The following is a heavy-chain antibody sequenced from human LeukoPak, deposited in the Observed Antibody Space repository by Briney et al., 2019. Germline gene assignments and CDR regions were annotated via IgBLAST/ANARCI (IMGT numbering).Heavy chain of an antibody. J-gene: IGHJ4*02. V-gene: IGHV4-34*01. CDR3: ARGRTIRSYFDY. D-gene: IGHD3-3*01. CDR2: INHSGST. Sequence: SETLSLTCAVYGGSFSGYYWSWIRQPPGKGLEWIGEINHSGSTNYNPCLKSRVTISVDTSKNQFSLKLSSVTAADTAVYYCARGRTIRSYFDYWGQGTLVTVSS. CDR1: GGSFSGYY.